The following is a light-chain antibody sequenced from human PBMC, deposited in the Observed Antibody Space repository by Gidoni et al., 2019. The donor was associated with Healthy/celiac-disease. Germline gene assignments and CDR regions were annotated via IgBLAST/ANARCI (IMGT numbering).Light chain of an antibody. CDR2: AAS. Sequence: AIRMTQSPSSFSASTGDRVTITGRAIQGISSYLAWYQQKPVKAPKLLIYAASTLQSGVPSRFSGSGSGTDFTLTISCLQAEDFATYYCQQYYSYPHTFGQGTKVEIK. CDR1: QGISSY. V-gene: IGKV1-8*01. J-gene: IGKJ1*01. CDR3: QQYYSYPHT.